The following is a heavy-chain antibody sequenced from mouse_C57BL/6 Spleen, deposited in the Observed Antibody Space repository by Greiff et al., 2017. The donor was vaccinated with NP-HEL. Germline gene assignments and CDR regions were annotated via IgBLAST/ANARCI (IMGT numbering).Heavy chain of an antibody. Sequence: VQLQQPGAELVMPGASVKLSCKASGYTFTSYWMHWVKQRPGQGLEWIGEIDPSDSYTNYNQKFKGKSTLTVDKSSSTAYMQLSSLTSEDSAVYYCARWEYGSSPAYWGQGTLVTVSA. J-gene: IGHJ3*01. CDR1: GYTFTSYW. CDR2: IDPSDSYT. CDR3: ARWEYGSSPAY. V-gene: IGHV1-69*01. D-gene: IGHD1-1*01.